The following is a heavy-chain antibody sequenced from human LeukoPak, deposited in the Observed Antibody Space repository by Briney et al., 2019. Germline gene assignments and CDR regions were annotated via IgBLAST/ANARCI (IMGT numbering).Heavy chain of an antibody. J-gene: IGHJ4*02. CDR1: TRYFTNYW. CDR2: IQENGNEK. Sequence: GGSLRLSCTASTRYFTNYWMSWVRQAPGKGLEWVANIQENGNEKSYVDSVKGRFTISRDNAKNSLYLQMNSLRAEDTAVYYCARRGVDGALDYWGQGTLVTVSS. D-gene: IGHD5-24*01. CDR3: ARRGVDGALDY. V-gene: IGHV3-7*01.